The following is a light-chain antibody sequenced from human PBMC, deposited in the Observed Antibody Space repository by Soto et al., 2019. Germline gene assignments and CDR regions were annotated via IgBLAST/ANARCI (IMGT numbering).Light chain of an antibody. CDR1: SSNIGAGYD. Sequence: QPVLTQPPSVSGAPGQRVTISFTGSSSNIGAGYDVHWYQQLPGTAPKLLIYGNSNRPSGVPDRFSGSKSGTSASLAITGLHAEDEADYYCQSYDSSLSGYVFGTGTKLTVL. CDR2: GNS. V-gene: IGLV1-40*01. CDR3: QSYDSSLSGYV. J-gene: IGLJ1*01.